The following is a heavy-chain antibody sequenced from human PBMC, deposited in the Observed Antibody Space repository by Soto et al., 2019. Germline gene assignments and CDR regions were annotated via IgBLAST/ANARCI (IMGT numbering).Heavy chain of an antibody. CDR2: IYYSGST. Sequence: SETLSLTCTVSGGSISSGGYYWSWIRQHPGKGLEWIGYIYYSGSTYYNPSLKSRVTISVDTSKNQFSLKLSSVTAADTAVYYCARTRAVYSGSSNWFDPWGQGTLVTVSS. J-gene: IGHJ5*02. V-gene: IGHV4-31*03. D-gene: IGHD1-26*01. CDR1: GGSISSGGYY. CDR3: ARTRAVYSGSSNWFDP.